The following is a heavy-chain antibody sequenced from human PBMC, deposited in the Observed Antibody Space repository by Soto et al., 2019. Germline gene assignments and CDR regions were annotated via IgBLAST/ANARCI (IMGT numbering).Heavy chain of an antibody. V-gene: IGHV4-30-2*01. Sequence: LQLQESGSGLVKPSQTLSLTCAVYGGSISSGGYSWSWLRQPPGKGLEWIGYLYHSGSTYYNPSLKSRVTISVDRSKNQFSLKLSSVTAADTAVYYWARADTAMVYFDYLGQGTLVTVSS. CDR2: LYHSGST. CDR3: ARADTAMVYFDY. D-gene: IGHD5-18*01. CDR1: GGSISSGGYS. J-gene: IGHJ4*02.